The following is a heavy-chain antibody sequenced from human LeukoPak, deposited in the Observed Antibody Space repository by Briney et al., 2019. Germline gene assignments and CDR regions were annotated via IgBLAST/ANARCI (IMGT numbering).Heavy chain of an antibody. Sequence: ASVKVSCKASGGTFSSYAISWVRQAPGQGLEWMGWINPNSGGTNYAQKFQGRVTMTRDTSISTAYMELSRLRSDDTAVYYCARDGYCTNGVCYLHWFDPWGQGTLVTVSS. J-gene: IGHJ5*02. CDR1: GGTFSSYA. V-gene: IGHV1-2*02. CDR3: ARDGYCTNGVCYLHWFDP. D-gene: IGHD2-8*01. CDR2: INPNSGGT.